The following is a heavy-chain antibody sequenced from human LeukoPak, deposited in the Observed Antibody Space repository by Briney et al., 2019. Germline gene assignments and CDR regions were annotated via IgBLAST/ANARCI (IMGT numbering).Heavy chain of an antibody. V-gene: IGHV1-18*01. Sequence: ASVKVSCTASGYTFTNYGISWVRQAPGQGLEWMGWISPYNGNTIYAQKLQGRVTTTTDTSTSTAYMELRSLRSDDTAVYYCARGSPPRVYYDRSGYYSYYFDYWGQGTLVTVSS. CDR1: GYTFTNYG. CDR2: ISPYNGNT. J-gene: IGHJ4*02. D-gene: IGHD3-22*01. CDR3: ARGSPPRVYYDRSGYYSYYFDY.